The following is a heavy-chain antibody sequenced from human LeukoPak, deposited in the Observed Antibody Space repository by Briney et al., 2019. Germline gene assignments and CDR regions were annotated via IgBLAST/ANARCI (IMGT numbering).Heavy chain of an antibody. V-gene: IGHV1-2*02. D-gene: IGHD6-19*01. CDR2: INPNSGGT. J-gene: IGHJ2*01. CDR3: ARYSSGWYFDL. CDR1: GYTFTGYY. Sequence: ASVKLSCKPSGYTFTGYYMHWVRQAPGQGLEWMGWINPNSGGTNYAQKFQGRVTMTRDTSISTAYMELTRLRSDDTAGYYCARYSSGWYFDLWGRGTLVTVSS.